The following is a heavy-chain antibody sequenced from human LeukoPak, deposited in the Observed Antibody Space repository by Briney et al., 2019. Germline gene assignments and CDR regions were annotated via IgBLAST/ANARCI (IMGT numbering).Heavy chain of an antibody. CDR1: GYTFTSYY. J-gene: IGHJ3*02. Sequence: GASVKVSCKASGYTFTSYYMHWVRQAPGQGLEWMGIINPSGGSTSYAQNFQGRVTMTRDTSTSTVYMELNSLRSEDTAVYYCGRCTAVAGTPIDAFDIWGQGTMVTVSS. CDR3: GRCTAVAGTPIDAFDI. V-gene: IGHV1-46*01. CDR2: INPSGGST. D-gene: IGHD6-19*01.